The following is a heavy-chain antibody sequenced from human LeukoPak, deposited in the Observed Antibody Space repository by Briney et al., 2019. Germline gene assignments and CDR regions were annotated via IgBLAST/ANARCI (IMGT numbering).Heavy chain of an antibody. CDR1: GYTFTSYY. V-gene: IGHV1-46*01. J-gene: IGHJ4*02. CDR3: ARDPRGKDIVVVPAAPGMDY. CDR2: INPSGGST. Sequence: ASVKVSCKASGYTFTSYYMHWVRQAPGQGLEWTGIINPSGGSTSYAQKFQGRVTMTRDTSTSTVYMELSSLRSEDTAVYYCARDPRGKDIVVVPAAPGMDYWGQGTLVTVSS. D-gene: IGHD2-2*01.